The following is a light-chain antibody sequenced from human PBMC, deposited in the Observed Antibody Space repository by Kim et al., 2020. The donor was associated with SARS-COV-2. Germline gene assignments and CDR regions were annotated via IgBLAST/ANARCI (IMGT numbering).Light chain of an antibody. Sequence: VSPGETVPLSCRASHSAARRLAWYQQKPGQAPRILISDTSTRATDIPARFSGSGSGTEFTLTISSLQSEDSALYYCQQYNSWPRAFGQGTKVDIK. CDR3: QQYNSWPRA. CDR1: HSAARR. V-gene: IGKV3-15*01. CDR2: DTS. J-gene: IGKJ1*01.